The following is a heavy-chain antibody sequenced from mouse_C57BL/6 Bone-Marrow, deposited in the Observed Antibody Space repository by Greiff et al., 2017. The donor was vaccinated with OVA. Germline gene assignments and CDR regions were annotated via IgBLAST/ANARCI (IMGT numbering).Heavy chain of an antibody. J-gene: IGHJ1*03. D-gene: IGHD1-1*01. Sequence: VQLQESGPELVKPGASVKLSCKASGYTFTSYAINWVKQRPGQGLEWIGWIYPRDGSTKYNAKFKGKATLTVDTSSSTAYMELHSLTSEDSAVYFCARLRDYYGSSYDWYFDVWGTGTTVTVSS. CDR1: GYTFTSYA. CDR2: IYPRDGST. V-gene: IGHV1-85*01. CDR3: ARLRDYYGSSYDWYFDV.